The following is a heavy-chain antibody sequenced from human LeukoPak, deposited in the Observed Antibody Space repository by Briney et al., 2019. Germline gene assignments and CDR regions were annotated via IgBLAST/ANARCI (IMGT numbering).Heavy chain of an antibody. Sequence: ASVKVSCKASGYTFTSHYMHWVRQAPEQGLEWMGIINPSGGSTSYAQKFQGRVTMTRDTSTSTVYMELSSLRSEDTAVYYCAREGNDRDFDYWGQGTLVTVSS. D-gene: IGHD1-1*01. J-gene: IGHJ4*02. CDR3: AREGNDRDFDY. CDR1: GYTFTSHY. V-gene: IGHV1-46*01. CDR2: INPSGGST.